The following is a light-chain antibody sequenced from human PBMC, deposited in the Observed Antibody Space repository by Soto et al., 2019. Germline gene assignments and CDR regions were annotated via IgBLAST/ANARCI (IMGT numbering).Light chain of an antibody. CDR2: TAS. V-gene: IGKV1-5*03. J-gene: IGKJ4*01. CDR3: QQYENLPLT. Sequence: DIQMTQSTSTLSGSVGDSVIITCLASQSIGSWLAWYQQQPGKVPKLMIYTASTLQSGVPSRFSGSGSGAECTLTISSLQPEDISTYYCQQYENLPLTLGGGTKVDIK. CDR1: QSIGSW.